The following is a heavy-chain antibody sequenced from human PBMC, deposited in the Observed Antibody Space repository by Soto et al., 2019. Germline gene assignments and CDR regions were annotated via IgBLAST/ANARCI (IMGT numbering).Heavy chain of an antibody. J-gene: IGHJ4*02. Sequence: QVQLVESGGGVVQPGRSLRLSCAASGFSFSSYGMHWVRQAPGKGLEWVAVISYDGSNKYYVDSVKGRFTISRDNSKNTLFLQMNSLRADVTAVYYCAKAMDTRDIDYWGQGTLVTVSS. CDR3: AKAMDTRDIDY. CDR1: GFSFSSYG. V-gene: IGHV3-30*18. CDR2: ISYDGSNK.